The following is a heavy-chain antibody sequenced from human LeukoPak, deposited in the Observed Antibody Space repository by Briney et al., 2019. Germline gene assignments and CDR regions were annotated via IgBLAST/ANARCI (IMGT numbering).Heavy chain of an antibody. V-gene: IGHV1-18*01. CDR1: GYTFTSYG. CDR3: ARHSSSWYLPAE. D-gene: IGHD6-13*01. CDR2: ISAYNGNT. Sequence: ASVKVSCKASGYTFTSYGISWVRQAPGQGLEWMGWISAYNGNTNYAQKPQGRVTMTTDTSTSTAYMELRSLRSDDTAVYYCARHSSSWYLPAEWGQGTLVTVSS. J-gene: IGHJ4*02.